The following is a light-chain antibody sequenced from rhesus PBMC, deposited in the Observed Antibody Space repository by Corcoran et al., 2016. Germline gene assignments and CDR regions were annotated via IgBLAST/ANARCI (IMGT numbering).Light chain of an antibody. CDR3: QHGYGTPLT. CDR2: KAY. Sequence: DIQMTQSPSSLSASVGDRVTITCRASENVNNYLNWYQQKPGKAPKLLIYKAYTLQSGVPSRLLGSGSWTDYTFTISSLQPEDVATYYCQHGYGTPLTFGGGTKVELK. CDR1: ENVNNY. J-gene: IGKJ4*01. V-gene: IGKV1-74*01.